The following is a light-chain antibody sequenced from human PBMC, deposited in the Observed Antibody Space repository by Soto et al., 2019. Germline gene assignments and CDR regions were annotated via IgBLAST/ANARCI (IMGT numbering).Light chain of an antibody. J-gene: IGKJ4*01. CDR1: QSVSSD. V-gene: IGKV3-15*01. CDR3: QQANSFTLT. Sequence: IVMTQSQATLSLSSGERVTLSCRASQSVSSDLAWYQQKPGQGPRLLIYGASARATGISARFSVSGSGTEGTLTISRLKNEDFSTYDCQQANSFTLTFGGGTKVDIK. CDR2: GAS.